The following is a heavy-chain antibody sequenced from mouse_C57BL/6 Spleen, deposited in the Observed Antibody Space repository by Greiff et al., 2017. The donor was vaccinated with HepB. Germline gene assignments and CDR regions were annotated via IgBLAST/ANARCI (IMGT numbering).Heavy chain of an antibody. D-gene: IGHD2-4*01. Sequence: VQLQQSGPELVKPGASVKISCKASGYSFTGYYMNWVKQSPEKSLEWIGEINPSTGGTTYNQKLKAKATLTVDKSSSTAYMRLKSLTSEDSAVYFCAAYYDYDGAYWGQGTLVTVSA. J-gene: IGHJ3*01. CDR3: AAYYDYDGAY. CDR1: GYSFTGYY. V-gene: IGHV1-42*01. CDR2: INPSTGGT.